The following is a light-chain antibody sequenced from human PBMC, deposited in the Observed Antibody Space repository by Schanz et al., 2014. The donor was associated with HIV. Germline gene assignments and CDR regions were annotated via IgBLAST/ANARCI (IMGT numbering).Light chain of an antibody. J-gene: IGLJ3*02. CDR1: NSDINFYYY. V-gene: IGLV2-14*03. CDR2: DGS. Sequence: QSVLTQPPSASGSPGQSITISCTGPNSDINFYYYVSWFQQHPGKAPQLMIYDGSRRPSGVSNRFSGSKSDNAASLTISGLQADDEGDYYCCSCTNTNTWVFGGGTQLTVL. CDR3: CSCTNTNTWV.